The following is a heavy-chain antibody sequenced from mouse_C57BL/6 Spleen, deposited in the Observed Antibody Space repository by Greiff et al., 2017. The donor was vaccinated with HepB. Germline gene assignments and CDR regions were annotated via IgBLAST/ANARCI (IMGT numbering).Heavy chain of an antibody. Sequence: QVQLQQSGPELVKPGASVKISCKASGYAFSSSWMNWVKQRPGKGLEWIGRIYPGDGDTNYNGKFKGKATLTADKSSSTAYMQLSSLTSEDSAVYFCARSTITTVVAYYFDYWGQGTTLTVSS. CDR2: IYPGDGDT. D-gene: IGHD1-1*01. J-gene: IGHJ2*01. V-gene: IGHV1-82*01. CDR3: ARSTITTVVAYYFDY. CDR1: GYAFSSSW.